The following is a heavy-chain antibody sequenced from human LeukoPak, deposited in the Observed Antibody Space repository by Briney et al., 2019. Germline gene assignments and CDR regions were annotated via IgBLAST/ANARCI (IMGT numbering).Heavy chain of an antibody. D-gene: IGHD2-2*01. CDR1: GYTFTSYY. Sequence: ASVKVSCKASGYTFTSYYMHWVRQAPGQRLEWMGWINAGNGNTKYSQKFQGRVTITRDTSASTAYMELSSLRSEDTAVYYCGAMTVRYYYGMDVWGQGTTVTVSS. J-gene: IGHJ6*02. CDR2: INAGNGNT. CDR3: GAMTVRYYYGMDV. V-gene: IGHV1-3*01.